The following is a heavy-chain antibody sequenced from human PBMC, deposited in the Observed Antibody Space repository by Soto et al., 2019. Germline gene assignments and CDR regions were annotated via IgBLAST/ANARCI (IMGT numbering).Heavy chain of an antibody. Sequence: VQLQESGPGLVKPSETLSLTCTVSNDSISPYYWSWIRQPPGKGLEWIGFIYYSGSTTYNPSLQIRFTISEATSKNHFSLKPTSLTAAATAIYFCASHFPPLPSGRHDFDLWGQGTVVTVSS. CDR3: ASHFPPLPSGRHDFDL. J-gene: IGHJ4*02. CDR1: NDSISPYY. D-gene: IGHD3-10*01. V-gene: IGHV4-59*08. CDR2: IYYSGST.